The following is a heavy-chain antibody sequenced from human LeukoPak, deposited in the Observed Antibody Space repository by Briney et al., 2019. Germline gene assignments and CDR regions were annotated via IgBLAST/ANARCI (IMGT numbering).Heavy chain of an antibody. Sequence: SETLSLTCSVSGGSISNHYWSWIRQPPGKGLEWIGYISYSGSTNYNPSLKSRVTMSVDTSKNQFSLKLSSVTAADTAVYYCARDPVLFRITMVRGVTRSAFDIWGQGTMVTVSS. J-gene: IGHJ3*02. V-gene: IGHV4-59*11. CDR3: ARDPVLFRITMVRGVTRSAFDI. D-gene: IGHD3-10*01. CDR1: GGSISNHY. CDR2: ISYSGST.